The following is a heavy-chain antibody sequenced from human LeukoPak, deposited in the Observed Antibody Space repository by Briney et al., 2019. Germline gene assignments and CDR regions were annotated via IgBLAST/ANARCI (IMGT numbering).Heavy chain of an antibody. CDR3: AVGYCSGGSCRGFYYYYGMDV. V-gene: IGHV4-39*02. CDR1: GGSISSSSYY. Sequence: SETLSLTCTVSGGSISSSSYYWGWIRQPPGKGLEWIASIYYSGSTYYNPSLKSRVTISVDTSKNHFSLKLRSVTAADTAVYYCAVGYCSGGSCRGFYYYYGMDVGGQGTTVTVPS. CDR2: IYYSGST. D-gene: IGHD2-15*01. J-gene: IGHJ6*02.